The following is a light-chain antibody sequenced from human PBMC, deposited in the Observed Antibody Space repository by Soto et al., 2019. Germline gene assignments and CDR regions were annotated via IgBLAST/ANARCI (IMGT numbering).Light chain of an antibody. J-gene: IGLJ1*01. CDR1: SSDVGGYNY. CDR2: DVS. V-gene: IGLV2-14*01. Sequence: QSVLTQPASVSESPGQSITISCTGTSSDVGGYNYVSWYQQHPGKAPKLMIYDVSNRPSGVSNRFSGSKSGNTASLTISGLQAEDEADYYCRSYTSSANYVFGTGTKVTVL. CDR3: RSYTSSANYV.